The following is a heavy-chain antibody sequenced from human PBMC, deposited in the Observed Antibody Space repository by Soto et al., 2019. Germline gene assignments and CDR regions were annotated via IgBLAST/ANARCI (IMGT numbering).Heavy chain of an antibody. V-gene: IGHV4-39*01. CDR2: MFYGVST. CDR3: ARLPSRHLVDY. J-gene: IGHJ4*02. D-gene: IGHD3-3*02. Sequence: ETLSLTCTVSGSSINSSGYYWGRIRQPPGKGLEWIGSMFYGVSTYYNPSLKSRVTVSVDTSKNQFSLNLRSVTAADTAVYYCARLPSRHLVDYWGQGTLVTVSS. CDR1: GSSINSSGYY.